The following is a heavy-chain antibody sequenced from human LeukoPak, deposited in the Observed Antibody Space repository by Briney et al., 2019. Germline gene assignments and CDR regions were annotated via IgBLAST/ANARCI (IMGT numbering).Heavy chain of an antibody. V-gene: IGHV3-74*01. D-gene: IGHD3-10*01. J-gene: IGHJ4*02. Sequence: PGGSLRLSCAASGFTFSNHRMHWVRQAPGKGLVWVSRINSDGSSTTYADSVKGRFTISRDNAKNTLFLQTNSLRAGDTAVYYCVRESYGSGSYFDYWGQGTLVTVYS. CDR1: GFTFSNHR. CDR3: VRESYGSGSYFDY. CDR2: INSDGSST.